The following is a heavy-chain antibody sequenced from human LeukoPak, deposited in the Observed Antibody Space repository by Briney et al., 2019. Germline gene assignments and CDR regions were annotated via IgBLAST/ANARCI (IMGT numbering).Heavy chain of an antibody. Sequence: PGGSLRLSCAASGFTFSSFEMHWVRQAPGKGLEWISYISSGGNTVYYADSVEGRFTISRDNAKNSQYLQLNSLRAEDTAVYYCARRPSGWPSDYWGQGTLVIVSS. D-gene: IGHD6-19*01. CDR1: GFTFSSFE. J-gene: IGHJ4*02. CDR3: ARRPSGWPSDY. CDR2: ISSGGNTV. V-gene: IGHV3-48*03.